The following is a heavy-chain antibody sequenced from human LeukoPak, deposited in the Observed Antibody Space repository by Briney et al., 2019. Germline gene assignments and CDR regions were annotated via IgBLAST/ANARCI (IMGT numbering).Heavy chain of an antibody. CDR2: IYYSGST. V-gene: IGHV4-30-4*01. CDR1: GGSISSGDYY. Sequence: SETLSLTCTVSGGSISSGDYYWSWIRQPPGKGLEWIGYIYYSGSTYYNPSLKSRATISVDTSKNQFSLNLTSVTAADTAVYYCARVGDGDYVEYWGQGTLVTVSS. J-gene: IGHJ4*02. CDR3: ARVGDGDYVEY. D-gene: IGHD4-17*01.